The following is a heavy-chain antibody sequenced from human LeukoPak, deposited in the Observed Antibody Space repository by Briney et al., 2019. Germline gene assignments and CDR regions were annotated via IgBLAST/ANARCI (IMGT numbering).Heavy chain of an antibody. CDR2: IFYRGGT. CDR1: GDSINPYY. CDR3: AGTTGRYFEY. V-gene: IGHV4-59*01. J-gene: IGHJ4*02. D-gene: IGHD1-26*01. Sequence: SETLSLTCTVSGDSINPYYWSWIRQPPGEGLEWIGYIFYRGGTNYNAALKSRVAISLGTSKNQFSLKLNSVSAADTAVYYCAGTTGRYFEYWGQGILVTVSS.